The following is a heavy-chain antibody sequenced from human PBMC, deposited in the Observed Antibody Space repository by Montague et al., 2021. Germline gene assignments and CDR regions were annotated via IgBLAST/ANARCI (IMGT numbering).Heavy chain of an antibody. J-gene: IGHJ4*02. CDR3: AIGVYYDGSGYYSFDY. Sequence: NDYALSLKRRITINPDTSKNHFSLQLNSVTPEDTAIYYCAIGVYYDGSGYYSFDYWGQGTLVTVS. D-gene: IGHD3-22*01. V-gene: IGHV6-1*01. CDR2: N.